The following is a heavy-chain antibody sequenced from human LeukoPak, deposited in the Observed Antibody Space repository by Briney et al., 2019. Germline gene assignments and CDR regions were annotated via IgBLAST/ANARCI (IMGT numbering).Heavy chain of an antibody. D-gene: IGHD1-26*01. J-gene: IGHJ4*02. CDR3: TVNRGASDY. Sequence: GGSLRLSCAASGFTFSGSAMHCVRQASGKGLEWVGRIRSKANSYATAYAASVKGRFTISRDDSKNTAYLQMNSLKTEDTAVYYCTVNRGASDYWGQGTLVTVSS. CDR2: IRSKANSYAT. CDR1: GFTFSGSA. V-gene: IGHV3-73*01.